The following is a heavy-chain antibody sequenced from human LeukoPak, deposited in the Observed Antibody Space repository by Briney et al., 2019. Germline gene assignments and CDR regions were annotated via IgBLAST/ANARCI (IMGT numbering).Heavy chain of an antibody. V-gene: IGHV4-39*01. D-gene: IGHD4-17*01. J-gene: IGHJ4*02. CDR1: GGSISSSSHY. CDR2: MSNSGST. CDR3: ARGTMTTVTYYFDY. Sequence: NPSETLSLTCTVSGGSISSSSHYWGWIRQPPGKGLEWIGSMSNSGSTHFNPSLKSRVTISVDTSKNQFSLKLSSVTAADTAVYYCARGTMTTVTYYFDYWGQGTLVTVSS.